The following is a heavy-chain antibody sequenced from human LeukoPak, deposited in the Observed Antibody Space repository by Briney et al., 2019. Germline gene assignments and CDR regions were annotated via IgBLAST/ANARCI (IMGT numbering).Heavy chain of an antibody. D-gene: IGHD3-16*01. Sequence: SVKVSCKASGGTFSSYAISWVRQAPGQGLEGMGRIIPIFGTANYAQKFQGRVTITTDESTSTAYMELSSLRSEDTAVYYCASEETYPVRVSFGYWGQGTLVTVSS. V-gene: IGHV1-69*05. J-gene: IGHJ4*02. CDR2: IIPIFGTA. CDR3: ASEETYPVRVSFGY. CDR1: GGTFSSYA.